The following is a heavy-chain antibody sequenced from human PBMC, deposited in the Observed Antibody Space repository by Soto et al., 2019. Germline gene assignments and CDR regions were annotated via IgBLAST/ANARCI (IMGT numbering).Heavy chain of an antibody. Sequence: QVQLQESAPGLVKPSETLSLTCTVSGGSISSYCWSWIRQPPGKGMEWIGYIYYNGSTNYNPSLKSRVTISVDTSKNQFSLKLSSVTAADTAVYYCARDRPARASGYPLSPPYYYVMDVWGQGTTVTVSS. CDR2: IYYNGST. CDR3: ARDRPARASGYPLSPPYYYVMDV. D-gene: IGHD5-12*01. CDR1: GGSISSYC. J-gene: IGHJ6*02. V-gene: IGHV4-59*01.